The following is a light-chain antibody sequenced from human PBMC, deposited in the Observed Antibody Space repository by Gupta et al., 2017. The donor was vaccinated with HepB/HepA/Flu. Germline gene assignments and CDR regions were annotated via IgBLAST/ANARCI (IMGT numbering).Light chain of an antibody. CDR2: DAS. CDR1: QDISNY. V-gene: IGKV1-33*01. CDR3: QQYDNLLAIT. Sequence: DIQMTQSPSSLSASVGDRVTITCQASQDISNYLNWYQQKPGKAPKLLIYDASNLETGVPSRFSGSGSGTDVTFTISSRQPEDIATYYCQQYDNLLAITFGGGTKVEIK. J-gene: IGKJ4*01.